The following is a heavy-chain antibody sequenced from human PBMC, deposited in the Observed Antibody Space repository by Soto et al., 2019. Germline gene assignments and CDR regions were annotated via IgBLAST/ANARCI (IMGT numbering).Heavy chain of an antibody. CDR1: GGSMTSGGYF. CDR2: IHYGGNT. D-gene: IGHD2-2*01. V-gene: IGHV4-31*03. J-gene: IGHJ6*02. CDR3: ATYCSASSCSDDYYGMDI. Sequence: QVQLQEWGPGLVKPSQTLSVTCTVSGGSMTSGGYFWTWIRQSPGKGLEWIGYIHYGGNTYYNPSLKSRVIITIDTSRNQFFLNLNSVTAADTAVYYCATYCSASSCSDDYYGMDIWGQGTTVTVS.